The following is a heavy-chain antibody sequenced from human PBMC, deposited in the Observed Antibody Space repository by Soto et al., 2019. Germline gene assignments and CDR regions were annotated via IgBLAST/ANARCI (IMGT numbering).Heavy chain of an antibody. CDR2: ISAYNGNT. V-gene: IGHV1-18*01. CDR1: GYTFTSYG. D-gene: IGHD3-10*01. CDR3: ARDILLWFGESDAFDI. J-gene: IGHJ3*02. Sequence: ASVKGSCKASGYTFTSYGISWVRQAPGQGLEWMGWISAYNGNTNYAQKLQGRVTMTTDTSTSTAYMELRSLRSDDTAVYYCARDILLWFGESDAFDIWGQGTMVTVSS.